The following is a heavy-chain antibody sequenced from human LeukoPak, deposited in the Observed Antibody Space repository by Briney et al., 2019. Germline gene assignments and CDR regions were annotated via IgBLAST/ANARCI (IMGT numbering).Heavy chain of an antibody. CDR3: AREGGDPRWLDP. J-gene: IGHJ5*02. D-gene: IGHD6-25*01. CDR2: INNSGST. CDR1: GGSISTFY. Sequence: SETLSLTRTVSGGSISTFYWTWIRQPAGKGLEWIGRINNSGSTNYNPSLRSRVSMSVDRSENQFSVTLSSVTAADTAVYFCAREGGDPRWLDPWGQGTLVTVSS. V-gene: IGHV4-4*07.